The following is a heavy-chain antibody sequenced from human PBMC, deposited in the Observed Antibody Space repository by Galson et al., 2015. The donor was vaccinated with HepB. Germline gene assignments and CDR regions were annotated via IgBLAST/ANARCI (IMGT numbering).Heavy chain of an antibody. Sequence: SVKVSCKASEYTFAGHYLHWVRQAPGQGLEWMGWISPDGGGTHYAQKFQGRVTMTRDTSRDTSISTVYMELSSLKSDDTAVYYVAIDNNWGPDYWGQGTLVTVSS. J-gene: IGHJ4*02. D-gene: IGHD7-27*01. V-gene: IGHV1-2*02. CDR1: EYTFAGHY. CDR3: AIDNNWGPDY. CDR2: ISPDGGGT.